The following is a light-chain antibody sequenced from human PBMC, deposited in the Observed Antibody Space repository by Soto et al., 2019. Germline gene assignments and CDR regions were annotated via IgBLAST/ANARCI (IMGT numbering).Light chain of an antibody. Sequence: QSALTQPPSASGTPGQRVTISCSGSSSNIGSNTVNWYQQLPGAAPKLLIYTNNQRPSGVPDRFSGSKSGTSASLAISGLQSEDEADYYCAAWDDSLKGQVFGTGTKLTVL. CDR2: TNN. V-gene: IGLV1-44*01. J-gene: IGLJ1*01. CDR1: SSNIGSNT. CDR3: AAWDDSLKGQV.